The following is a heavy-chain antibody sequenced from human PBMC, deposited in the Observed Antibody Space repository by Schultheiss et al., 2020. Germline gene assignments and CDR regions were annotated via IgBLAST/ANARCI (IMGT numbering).Heavy chain of an antibody. V-gene: IGHV4-4*02. D-gene: IGHD6-6*01. CDR2: INHSGST. CDR1: GFTFSSYAM. J-gene: IGHJ3*02. CDR3: ARGIAARQDAFDI. Sequence: GSLRLSCAASGFTFSSYAMSWVRQAPGKGLEWIGEINHSGSTNYNPSLKSRVTISVDKSKNQFSLKLSSVTAADTAVYYCARGIAARQDAFDIWGQGTMVTVSS.